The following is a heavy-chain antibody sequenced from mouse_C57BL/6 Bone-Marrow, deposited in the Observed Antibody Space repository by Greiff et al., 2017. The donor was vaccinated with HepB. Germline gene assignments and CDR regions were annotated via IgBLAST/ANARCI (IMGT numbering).Heavy chain of an antibody. CDR3: ARSVWLRRYYFDY. Sequence: VQLQQSVAELVRPGASVKLSCKASGYTFTDYYINWVKQRPGQGLEWIARIYPGSGNTYYNEKFKGKATLTAEKSSSTAYMQLSSLTSEDSAVYFCARSVWLRRYYFDYWGQGTTLTVSS. J-gene: IGHJ2*01. CDR2: IYPGSGNT. CDR1: GYTFTDYY. V-gene: IGHV1-76*01. D-gene: IGHD2-2*01.